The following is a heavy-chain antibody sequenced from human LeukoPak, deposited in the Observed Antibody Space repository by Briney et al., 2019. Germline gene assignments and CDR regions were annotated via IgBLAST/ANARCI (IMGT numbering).Heavy chain of an antibody. CDR1: GYSFTNYW. J-gene: IGHJ4*02. CDR3: ARRAYYDSSGTFDY. Sequence: GESLKISCKGSGYSFTNYWIGWVRQMPGKGLEWMGIIYPGDSDTRYSPSFQGQVTISADKSITTAYLQWSSLKASDTAMYYCARRAYYDSSGTFDYWGQGTLVTVSS. V-gene: IGHV5-51*01. CDR2: IYPGDSDT. D-gene: IGHD3-22*01.